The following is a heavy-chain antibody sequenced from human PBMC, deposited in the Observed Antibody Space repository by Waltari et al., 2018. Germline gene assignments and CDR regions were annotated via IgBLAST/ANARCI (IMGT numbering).Heavy chain of an antibody. CDR3: ARARRPEMSNYYGMDV. Sequence: QVQLVQSGAEVTKPGSSVKVSCKASGGTFRSYAISGVRQAPGQGLEWMGGIIPIFGTANYAQKFQGRVTITADESTSTAYMELSSLRSEDTAVYYCARARRPEMSNYYGMDVWGQGTTVTVSS. V-gene: IGHV1-69*13. CDR1: GGTFRSYA. J-gene: IGHJ6*02. CDR2: IIPIFGTA.